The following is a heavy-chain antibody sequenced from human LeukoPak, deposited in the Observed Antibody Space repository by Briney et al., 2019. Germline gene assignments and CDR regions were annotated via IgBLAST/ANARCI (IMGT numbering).Heavy chain of an antibody. J-gene: IGHJ4*02. Sequence: SETLSLTCTVSGGSVSSGSYYWSWIRQPPGKGLEWIGYIYYSGSTNYNPSLKSRVTISVDTSKNQFSLKLSSVTAADTAVYYCAGVIYYYDSSGYYYYFDYWGRGTLVTVSS. V-gene: IGHV4-61*01. CDR1: GGSVSSGSYY. CDR3: AGVIYYYDSSGYYYYFDY. CDR2: IYYSGST. D-gene: IGHD3-22*01.